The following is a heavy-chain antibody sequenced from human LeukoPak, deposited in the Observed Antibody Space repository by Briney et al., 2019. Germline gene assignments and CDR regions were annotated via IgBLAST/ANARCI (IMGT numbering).Heavy chain of an antibody. J-gene: IGHJ1*01. Sequence: ASVKVSCKASGYTLTSFSISWVRQAPGQGLEWMGWISAHNGYTDYAQKLQGRVTMTTDTSTNTAYMELRSLRSDDTAVYYCARGDCSGVSCYLPEYFRHWGQGTLVTVSS. CDR1: GYTLTSFS. CDR2: ISAHNGYT. D-gene: IGHD2-15*01. V-gene: IGHV1-18*01. CDR3: ARGDCSGVSCYLPEYFRH.